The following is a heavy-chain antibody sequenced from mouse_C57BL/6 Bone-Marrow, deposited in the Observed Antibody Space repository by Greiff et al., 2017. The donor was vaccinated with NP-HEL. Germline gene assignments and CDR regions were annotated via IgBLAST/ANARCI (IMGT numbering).Heavy chain of an antibody. V-gene: IGHV14-2*01. Sequence: DVKLVESGAELVKPGASVKLSCTASGFNIKDYYMPWVKQRPEQGLEWIGTIDPEDGDTKYAAKVQGKSTITADTSTNKAYLQLSSLTSEDTAVYYGAKMSSPYYFDYWGQGTTLTVSS. D-gene: IGHD1-1*01. CDR1: GFNIKDYY. CDR2: IDPEDGDT. CDR3: AKMSSPYYFDY. J-gene: IGHJ2*01.